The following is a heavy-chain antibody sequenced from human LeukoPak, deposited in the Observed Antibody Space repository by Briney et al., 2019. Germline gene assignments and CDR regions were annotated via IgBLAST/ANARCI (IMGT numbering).Heavy chain of an antibody. CDR2: IYYSGST. V-gene: IGHV4-59*01. D-gene: IGHD3-16*01. CDR3: AGGWQATRYYYYYGMDV. CDR1: GGSISSYY. J-gene: IGHJ6*02. Sequence: SETLSLTCTVSGGSISSYYWSWIRQPPGKGLEWIGYIYYSGSTNYNPPLKSRVTISVDTSKNQFSLKLSSVTAADTAVYYCAGGWQATRYYYYYGMDVWGQGTTVTVSS.